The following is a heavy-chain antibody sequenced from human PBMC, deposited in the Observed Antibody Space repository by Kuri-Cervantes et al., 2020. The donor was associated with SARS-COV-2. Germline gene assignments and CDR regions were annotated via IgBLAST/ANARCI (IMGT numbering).Heavy chain of an antibody. CDR2: IKQDGSEK. CDR3: ASGGDCSSTSCYRAEVN. V-gene: IGHV3-7*01. J-gene: IGHJ4*02. CDR1: GSTFSSYS. Sequence: GESLKISCAASGSTFSSYSMNWVRQAPGKGLEWVANIKQDGSEKYYVDSVKGRFTISRDKAKNSLYLQMNSLRAEDTAVYYCASGGDCSSTSCYRAEVNWGQGTLVTVSS. D-gene: IGHD2-2*02.